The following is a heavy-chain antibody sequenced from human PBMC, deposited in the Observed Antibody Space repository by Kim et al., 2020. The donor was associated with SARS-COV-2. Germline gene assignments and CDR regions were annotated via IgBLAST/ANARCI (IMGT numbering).Heavy chain of an antibody. J-gene: IGHJ4*02. CDR1: GYTFTSYS. CDR3: TRGLWARQTPDGPEY. D-gene: IGHD2-15*01. Sequence: ASVKVSCKASGYTFTSYSMTWVRQAPGQGLEWMGWIDTNTGNPTYAQGFTGRFVFSLDTSVSTAYLQISSPEAEDTAIYYCTRGLWARQTPDGPEYWGQGTVVTVSS. V-gene: IGHV7-4-1*02. CDR2: IDTNTGNP.